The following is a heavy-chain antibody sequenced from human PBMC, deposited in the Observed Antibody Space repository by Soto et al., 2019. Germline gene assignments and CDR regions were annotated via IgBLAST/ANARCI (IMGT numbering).Heavy chain of an antibody. D-gene: IGHD4-17*01. CDR3: ARRTDSYGGNPDY. J-gene: IGHJ4*02. CDR2: IYYSGST. CDR1: GGSISSSSYY. V-gene: IGHV4-39*01. Sequence: QLQLQESCPGLVKPSETLSLTCTVSGGSISSSSYYWGWIRQPPGKGLEWIGSIYYSGSTYYNPSLKSRVTISVDTSKNQFSLKLSSVTAADTAVYYCARRTDSYGGNPDYWGQGTLVTVSS.